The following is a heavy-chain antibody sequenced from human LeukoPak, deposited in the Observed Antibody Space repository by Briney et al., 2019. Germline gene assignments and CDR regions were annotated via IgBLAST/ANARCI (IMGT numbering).Heavy chain of an antibody. CDR1: GGFFSGYY. CDR2: IYNSGST. D-gene: IGHD3-22*01. CDR3: ARWDQYYYDSSGYGIRY. J-gene: IGHJ4*02. Sequence: PSETLSLTCAVYGGFFSGYYWSWIRQPPGKGREWIGEIYNSGSTNYNPSLKSRVTISVDTTKNQCSLKQSSVTAADTAVYYCARWDQYYYDSSGYGIRYWGQGTLVTVSS. V-gene: IGHV4-34*01.